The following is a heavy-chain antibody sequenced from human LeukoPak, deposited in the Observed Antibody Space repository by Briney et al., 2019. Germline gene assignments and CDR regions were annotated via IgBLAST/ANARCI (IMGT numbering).Heavy chain of an antibody. D-gene: IGHD3-3*01. V-gene: IGHV3-21*01. CDR1: RFTLSSYR. CDR3: ARGHFGVVLDY. J-gene: IGHJ4*02. Sequence: PGGSLRLACEGSRFTLSSYRMIWVRHAPGKGLEGVSSIRGDSTETRHADSLMGQFNISRDNAKKSLYLQMNSLRAEDTAVYYCARGHFGVVLDYWGQGTLVTVSS. CDR2: IRGDSTET.